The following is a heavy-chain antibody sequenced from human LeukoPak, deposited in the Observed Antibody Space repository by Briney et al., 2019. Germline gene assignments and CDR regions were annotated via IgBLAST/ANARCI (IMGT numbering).Heavy chain of an antibody. Sequence: GGSLRLSCAASGFTFNNYAMTWVRQAPGKGLEWVSVVSGSGDNTNYADSVKGRFTISRDNSKNTLFLQMNSLRSEDTAVYFCARWGNDYSQFDSWGQGTLVTVS. CDR3: ARWGNDYSQFDS. D-gene: IGHD4-11*01. CDR1: GFTFNNYA. J-gene: IGHJ4*02. CDR2: VSGSGDNT. V-gene: IGHV3-23*01.